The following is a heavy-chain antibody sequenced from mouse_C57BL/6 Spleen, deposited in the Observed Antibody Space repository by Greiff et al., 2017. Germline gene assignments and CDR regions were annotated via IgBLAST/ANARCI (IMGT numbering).Heavy chain of an antibody. J-gene: IGHJ2*01. Sequence: EVKLVESGGGLVQPGGSMKLSCVASGFTFSNYWMNWVRQSPEKGLEWVAQIRLKSDNYSTHYAESVKGRFTISRDDSKSSVYLQMINLRAEDTGIYYCTVTTVVDYYFDYWGQGTTLTVSS. CDR3: TVTTVVDYYFDY. D-gene: IGHD1-1*01. CDR2: IRLKSDNYST. V-gene: IGHV6-3*01. CDR1: GFTFSNYW.